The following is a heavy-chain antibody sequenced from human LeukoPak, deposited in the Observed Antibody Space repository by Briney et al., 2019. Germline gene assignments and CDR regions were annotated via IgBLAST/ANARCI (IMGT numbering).Heavy chain of an antibody. CDR2: ISAYNGNT. D-gene: IGHD3-9*01. Sequence: ASVKVSCKASGYTFTSYGISWVRQAPGQGLEWIGWISAYNGNTNYAQKLQGRVTMTTDTSTSTAYMELRSLRSDDTAVYYCARSELRYFDWLFPTSGMDVWGQGTTVTVSS. J-gene: IGHJ6*02. CDR3: ARSELRYFDWLFPTSGMDV. CDR1: GYTFTSYG. V-gene: IGHV1-18*01.